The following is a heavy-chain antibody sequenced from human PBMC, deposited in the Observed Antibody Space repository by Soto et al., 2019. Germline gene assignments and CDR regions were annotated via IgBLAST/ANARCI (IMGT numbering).Heavy chain of an antibody. CDR2: INAGNGNT. Sequence: QVQLVQSRAEVKKPGASVKVTCKASGYTFTSYAMHWVRQAPGQRLEWMGWINAGNGNTKYSQKFQGRVTITRDTSASTAYMELSSLRSEDTAVYYCARRTGYSGYDSLDYWGQGTLVTVSS. CDR1: GYTFTSYA. D-gene: IGHD5-12*01. J-gene: IGHJ4*02. CDR3: ARRTGYSGYDSLDY. V-gene: IGHV1-3*01.